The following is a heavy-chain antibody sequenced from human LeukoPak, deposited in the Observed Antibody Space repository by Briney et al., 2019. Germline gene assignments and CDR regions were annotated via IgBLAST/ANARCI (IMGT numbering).Heavy chain of an antibody. CDR1: GYTFTSYD. J-gene: IGHJ6*02. Sequence: ASVKVSCKASGYTFTSYDINWVRQATGQGLEWMGWMNPNSGNTGYAQKFQGRVTMTRNTSISTAYMELSSLRSEDTAVYYCARDLLYSSSSGGYYYNGMDVWGQGTTVTVSS. D-gene: IGHD6-6*01. V-gene: IGHV1-8*01. CDR2: MNPNSGNT. CDR3: ARDLLYSSSSGGYYYNGMDV.